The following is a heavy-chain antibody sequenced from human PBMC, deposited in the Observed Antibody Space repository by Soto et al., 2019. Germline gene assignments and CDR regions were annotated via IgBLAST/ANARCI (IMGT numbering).Heavy chain of an antibody. V-gene: IGHV1-69*06. CDR2: IIPLFDAT. CDR3: ARDRSSSCYNGAVYFDS. Sequence: QVQLVQSGAEVRKPGSSVKVSCKASGGTFTTYDISWVRQAPGQGLEWMGGIIPLFDATKYAQKFQGRVTITADKSTGTAYMELSSLRSEVTAMYYCARDRSSSCYNGAVYFDSWGQGNLVNVSS. CDR1: GGTFTTYD. J-gene: IGHJ4*02. D-gene: IGHD2-15*01.